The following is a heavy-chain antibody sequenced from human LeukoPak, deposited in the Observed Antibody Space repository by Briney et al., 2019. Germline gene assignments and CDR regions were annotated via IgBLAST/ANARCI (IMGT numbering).Heavy chain of an antibody. CDR3: AKDQSDSGWPPSYFDY. V-gene: IGHV3-23*01. Sequence: PGGSLRLSCAASGFTFSTYAMSWVRQAPGKGLEWVSANSGSGGSTYYADSVKGRSTISRDISKNTLYLQMNSLRAEDTAVYYCAKDQSDSGWPPSYFDYWGQGTLVTVSS. CDR1: GFTFSTYA. J-gene: IGHJ4*02. CDR2: NSGSGGST. D-gene: IGHD6-19*01.